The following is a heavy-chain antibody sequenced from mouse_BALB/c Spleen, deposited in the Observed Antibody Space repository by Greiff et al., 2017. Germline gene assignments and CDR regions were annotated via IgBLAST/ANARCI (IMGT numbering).Heavy chain of an antibody. V-gene: IGHV14-3*02. Sequence: EVQLQQSGAELVKPGASVKLSCTASGFTIKDTYMHWVQQRPEQGLEWIGRIDPANGNTKYDPKFQGKATITADTSSNTAYLQLSSLTSEDTAVYYCEGFNYGSSYDYAMDYWGQGTSVTVSS. CDR1: GFTIKDTY. J-gene: IGHJ4*01. D-gene: IGHD1-1*01. CDR3: EGFNYGSSYDYAMDY. CDR2: IDPANGNT.